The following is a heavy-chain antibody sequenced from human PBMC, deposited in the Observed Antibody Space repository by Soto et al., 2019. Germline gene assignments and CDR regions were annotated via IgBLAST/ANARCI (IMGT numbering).Heavy chain of an antibody. J-gene: IGHJ4*02. D-gene: IGHD3-9*01. CDR2: ISAYNGNT. CDR1: GYTFTSYG. CDR3: ARDSDYDILTGYYEFDY. V-gene: IGHV1-18*01. Sequence: GASVKVSCKASGYTFTSYGISWVRQAPGQGLEWMGWISAYNGNTNYAQKLQGRVTMTTDTSTSTAYMELRSLRSDDTAVYYCARDSDYDILTGYYEFDYWGQGTLVTVSS.